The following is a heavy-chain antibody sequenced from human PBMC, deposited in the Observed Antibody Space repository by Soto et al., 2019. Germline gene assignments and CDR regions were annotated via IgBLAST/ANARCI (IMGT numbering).Heavy chain of an antibody. Sequence: SETLSLTCPVSGGSISSYYWSWIRQPPGKGLEWIGYIYYSGSTNYNPSLKSRVTISVDTSKNQFSLKLTSVTAADTAVYYCARDKITGLFDYWGQGTLVTVSS. CDR2: IYYSGST. V-gene: IGHV4-59*12. D-gene: IGHD2-8*02. CDR3: ARDKITGLFDY. J-gene: IGHJ4*02. CDR1: GGSISSYY.